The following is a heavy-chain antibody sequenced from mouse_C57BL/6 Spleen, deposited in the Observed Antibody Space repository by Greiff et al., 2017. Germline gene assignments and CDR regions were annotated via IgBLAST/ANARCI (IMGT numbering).Heavy chain of an antibody. Sequence: EVKLVESGPGLVKPSQSLSLTCSVTGYSITSGYYWNWIRQFPGNKLEWMGYISYDGSNNYNPSLKNRISITRDTSKNQFFLKLNSVTTEDTATDYCARAGSSLYYAMDYWGQGTSVTVSS. D-gene: IGHD1-1*01. CDR2: ISYDGSN. CDR1: GYSITSGYY. J-gene: IGHJ4*01. V-gene: IGHV3-6*01. CDR3: ARAGSSLYYAMDY.